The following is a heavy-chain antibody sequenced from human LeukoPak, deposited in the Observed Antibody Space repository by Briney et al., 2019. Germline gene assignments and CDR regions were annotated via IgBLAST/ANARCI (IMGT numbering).Heavy chain of an antibody. J-gene: IGHJ5*02. V-gene: IGHV3-21*01. CDR2: ISSSSSYI. Sequence: GGSLRLSYAASGFTFSSYSMNWVRQAPGKGLEWVSSISSSSSYIYYADSVKGRFTISRDNAKNSLYLQMNSLRAEDTAVYYCARARKSGGITMIRGVKDRGWFDPWGQGTLVTISS. CDR1: GFTFSSYS. D-gene: IGHD3-10*01. CDR3: ARARKSGGITMIRGVKDRGWFDP.